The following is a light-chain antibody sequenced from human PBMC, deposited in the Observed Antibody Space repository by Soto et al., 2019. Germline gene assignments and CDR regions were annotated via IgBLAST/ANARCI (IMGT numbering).Light chain of an antibody. CDR1: QSVAKNY. J-gene: IGKJ1*01. Sequence: EIVLTQSPGTLSLSPGERATLSCRASQSVAKNYLAWYQQEPGQAPRLLIYVASSRATDIPDRFSGSGSGTDFTLTISRLEPEDFAVYYCHQYAYSPLTFGQGTKVEIK. CDR3: HQYAYSPLT. V-gene: IGKV3-20*01. CDR2: VAS.